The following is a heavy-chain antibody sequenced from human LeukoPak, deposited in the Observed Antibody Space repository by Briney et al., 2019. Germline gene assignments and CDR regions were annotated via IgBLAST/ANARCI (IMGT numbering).Heavy chain of an antibody. V-gene: IGHV4-39*07. Sequence: SETLSLTCTVSGASIRSSSYYWGWIRQPPGRGLEWIGSIFYSGSTYYNPSIKSRVTISVDTSKNQFSLKLSSVTAADTAVYYCAREAFYYGSGSYPLYWGQGTLVTVSS. CDR1: GASIRSSSYY. J-gene: IGHJ4*02. CDR2: IFYSGST. D-gene: IGHD3-10*01. CDR3: AREAFYYGSGSYPLY.